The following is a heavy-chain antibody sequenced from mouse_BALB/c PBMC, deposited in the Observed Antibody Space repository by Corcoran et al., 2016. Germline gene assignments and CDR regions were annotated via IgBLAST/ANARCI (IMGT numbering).Heavy chain of an antibody. CDR1: GYTFTNYG. J-gene: IGHJ3*01. CDR3: ARRGNYAWFAY. Sequence: QIQLVQSGPELKKPGETVKISCKASGYTFTNYGMNWVKQAPGKGLKWMGWINTYTGEPTYADDFKGRFAFSLETSASTAYLQINNLKNDDMATYFCARRGNYAWFAYWCQGTLVTVAA. V-gene: IGHV9-1*02. CDR2: INTYTGEP. D-gene: IGHD2-1*01.